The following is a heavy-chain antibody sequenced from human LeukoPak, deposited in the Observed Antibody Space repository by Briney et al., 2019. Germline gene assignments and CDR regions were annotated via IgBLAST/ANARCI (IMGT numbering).Heavy chain of an antibody. Sequence: PGGSLRLSCAASGFSFRDYYISWIRQAPGKGLDWVSYISSSGNTIYYADSVKGRFTISRDNAKNSLYLQMNSLRAEDTAVYYCAREDSPVAGTLDYWGQGTLVTVSS. CDR1: GFSFRDYY. CDR2: ISSSGNTI. V-gene: IGHV3-11*01. CDR3: AREDSPVAGTLDY. J-gene: IGHJ4*02. D-gene: IGHD6-19*01.